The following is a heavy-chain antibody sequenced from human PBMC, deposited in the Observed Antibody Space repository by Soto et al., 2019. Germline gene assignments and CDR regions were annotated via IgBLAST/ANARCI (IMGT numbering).Heavy chain of an antibody. V-gene: IGHV3-11*06. D-gene: IGHD2-15*01. CDR3: ARSPVAATFWFDL. J-gene: IGHJ5*02. Sequence: QVQLVESGGGLVEPGGSLRLSCAASGFAFGAYYMTWIRQAPGQGLEWVSYISSISNYIDYADSVKGRFTISRDNAKNSLYLQLNSLRAKDTATYYCARSPVAATFWFDLWGQGALVTVSS. CDR2: ISSISNYI. CDR1: GFAFGAYY.